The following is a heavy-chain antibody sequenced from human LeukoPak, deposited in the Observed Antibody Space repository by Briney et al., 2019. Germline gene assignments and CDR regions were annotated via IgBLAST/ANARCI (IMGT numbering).Heavy chain of an antibody. V-gene: IGHV1-46*01. J-gene: IGHJ3*02. D-gene: IGHD1-26*01. Sequence: ASVTLSFPVCGHPFPIYYMRWVRQAPGQGLEWMGIINPSGGSTSYAQKFQGRVTMTRDTSTSTVYMELRSLRSEDTAVYYCARDRFVGYYNGIWGQGPTITV. CDR2: INPSGGST. CDR3: ARDRFVGYYNGI. CDR1: GHPFPIYY.